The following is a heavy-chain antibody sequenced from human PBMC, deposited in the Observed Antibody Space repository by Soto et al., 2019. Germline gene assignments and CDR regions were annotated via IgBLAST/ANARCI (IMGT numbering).Heavy chain of an antibody. J-gene: IGHJ6*02. V-gene: IGHV4-59*01. Sequence: PCETLCLTCTVSGGSISSYYWSLIRQPPNKGLEEIGYIYYSGSTNYNPTLKCRVTISVDTSKNPFSLKLSSVTAADTAVYYCARDLTGTYYYDSSGYRYGMDVWGQGTTVTVSS. CDR1: GGSISSYY. CDR3: ARDLTGTYYYDSSGYRYGMDV. D-gene: IGHD3-22*01. CDR2: IYYSGST.